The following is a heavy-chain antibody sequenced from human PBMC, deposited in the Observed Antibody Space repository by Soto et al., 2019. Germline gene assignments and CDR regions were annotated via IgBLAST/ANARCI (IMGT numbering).Heavy chain of an antibody. CDR1: GFTFSSYW. CDR2: IKQDGSEK. D-gene: IGHD5-12*01. J-gene: IGHJ3*02. Sequence: EVQLVESGGGLVQPGGSLRLSCAASGFTFSSYWMSWVRQAPGKGLEWVANIKQDGSEKYYVDSVKGRFTISRDNAKNSLYLQMNSLRAEDTAVYYCARDFMDGYNSPTDDAFDIWGQGTMVTVSS. V-gene: IGHV3-7*03. CDR3: ARDFMDGYNSPTDDAFDI.